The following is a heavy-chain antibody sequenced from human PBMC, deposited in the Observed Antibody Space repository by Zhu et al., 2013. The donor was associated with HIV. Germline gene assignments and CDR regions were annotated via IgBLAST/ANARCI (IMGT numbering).Heavy chain of an antibody. J-gene: IGHJ4*02. Sequence: QVQLVQSGAEMKKPGSSVKVSCKASGGTFSNSALSWVRLAPGQGLEWMGGIIPIFGTPLYAQKFKDRITINADKSTTTAYMELSSLKSEDTALYYCARGRDGQLWFRTFDYWGQGTLVTGLL. CDR1: GGTFSNSA. CDR2: IIPIFGTP. CDR3: ARGRDGQLWFRTFDY. V-gene: IGHV1-69*06. D-gene: IGHD3-10*01.